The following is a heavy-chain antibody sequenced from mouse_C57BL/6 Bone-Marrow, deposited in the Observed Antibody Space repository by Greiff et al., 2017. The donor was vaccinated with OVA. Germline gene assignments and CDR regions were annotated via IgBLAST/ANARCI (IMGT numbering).Heavy chain of an antibody. CDR2: INPGSGGT. CDR1: GYAFTNYL. J-gene: IGHJ4*01. V-gene: IGHV1-54*01. Sequence: VQLQQSGAELVRPGTSVKVSCKASGYAFTNYLIEWVKQRPGQGLEWIGVINPGSGGTNYNEKLKGKATLTGAKSSSTAYMQLSSLTSEDSAVYFCARWRPNYYAMDYWGQGTSVTVSS. CDR3: ARWRPNYYAMDY.